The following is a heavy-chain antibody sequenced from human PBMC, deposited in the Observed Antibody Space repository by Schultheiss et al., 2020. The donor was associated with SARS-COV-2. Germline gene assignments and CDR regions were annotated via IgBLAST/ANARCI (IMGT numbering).Heavy chain of an antibody. Sequence: GGSLRLSCKGSGYIFTSYWIGWVRQMPGKDLEWMGIIYPGESDIRYSPSFQGQVTISADKSISTAYLQWSSLKASDTAIYYCAREGGWFDPWGQGTLVTVSS. CDR3: AREGGWFDP. D-gene: IGHD3-16*01. CDR2: IYPGESDI. J-gene: IGHJ5*02. CDR1: GYIFTSYW. V-gene: IGHV5-51*01.